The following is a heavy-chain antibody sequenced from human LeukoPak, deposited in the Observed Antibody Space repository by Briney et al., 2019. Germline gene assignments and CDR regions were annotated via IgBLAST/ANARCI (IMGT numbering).Heavy chain of an antibody. D-gene: IGHD5-18*01. CDR3: ASGYSYGYTWY. CDR1: GGSISSGYY. V-gene: IGHV4-38-2*02. J-gene: IGHJ4*02. CDR2: IYHSGST. Sequence: SETLSLTCTVSGGSISSGYYWGWIRQPPGKGLEWIGSIYHSGSTYYNPSLKSRVTISIDTSKNQFSLKLSSVTAADTAVYYCASGYSYGYTWYWGQGTLVTVSS.